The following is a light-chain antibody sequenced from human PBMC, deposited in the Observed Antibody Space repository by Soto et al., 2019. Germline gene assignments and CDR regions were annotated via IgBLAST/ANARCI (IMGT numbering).Light chain of an antibody. Sequence: QLVLTQPPSASGTPGQRLIISCSGSSSNIGSNFVYWYQQLPGTAPKLLIDRNNQRPSGVPDRFSGTTSGTSTSLAISGLRSEDEAVYFCAPWDDSLSGRVFGGGTKLTVL. CDR2: RNN. CDR1: SSNIGSNF. J-gene: IGLJ2*01. CDR3: APWDDSLSGRV. V-gene: IGLV1-47*01.